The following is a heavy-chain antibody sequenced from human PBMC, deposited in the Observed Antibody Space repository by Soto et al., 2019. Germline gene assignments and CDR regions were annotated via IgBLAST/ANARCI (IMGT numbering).Heavy chain of an antibody. CDR3: ARGPTDYYDNSANYFLDY. CDR1: GYTLITYG. D-gene: IGHD3-22*01. Sequence: VSVKVSCKGSGYTLITYGVGWVRQAPGQGLDWLGWISTYNGNTRYAERLQGRVTMTTDTTTNTAYMELGNLRSDDTAVYYCARGPTDYYDNSANYFLDYWGQGTLVTVSS. V-gene: IGHV1-18*01. CDR2: ISTYNGNT. J-gene: IGHJ4*02.